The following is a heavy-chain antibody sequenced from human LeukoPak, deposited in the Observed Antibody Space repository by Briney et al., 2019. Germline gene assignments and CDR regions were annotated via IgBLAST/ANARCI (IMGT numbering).Heavy chain of an antibody. CDR2: INTYNGNT. V-gene: IGHV1-18*01. D-gene: IGHD1-26*01. Sequence: ASVKVSCKASGYTFTSYGISWVRQAPGQGLEWMGWINTYNGNTNYAQKLQGRVTMTTDTSTSTAYMDQRSLRSDDTAVYYCARDPSLIVGATISFFDYWGQGTLVTVSS. J-gene: IGHJ4*02. CDR1: GYTFTSYG. CDR3: ARDPSLIVGATISFFDY.